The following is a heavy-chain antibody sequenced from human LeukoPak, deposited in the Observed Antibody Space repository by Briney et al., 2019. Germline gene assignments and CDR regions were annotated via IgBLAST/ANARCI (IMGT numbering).Heavy chain of an antibody. CDR1: GFTFSSYA. J-gene: IGHJ4*02. Sequence: GGSLRLSCAASGFTFSSYAMSWVRQAPGKGLEWVSAISGSGVSTFYADSVRGRFTISRDNPKNTLYLRMNSLRAEDTAVYFCAKHLGYSSSHTDYWGQGTLVTVSS. D-gene: IGHD6-13*01. V-gene: IGHV3-23*01. CDR2: ISGSGVST. CDR3: AKHLGYSSSHTDY.